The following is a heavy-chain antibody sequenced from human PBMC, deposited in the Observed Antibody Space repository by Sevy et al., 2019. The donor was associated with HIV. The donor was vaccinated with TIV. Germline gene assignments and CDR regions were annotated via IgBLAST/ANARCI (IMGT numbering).Heavy chain of an antibody. CDR1: GGSISSGGDY. V-gene: IGHV4-31*03. D-gene: IGHD4-17*01. CDR2: ISYSGST. CDR3: ARSPATVVHGEVFYYYGMDV. Sequence: SEILSLTCTVSGGSISSGGDYWTWIRQHPGKGLEWIGYISYSGSTYYNPSLKSRVTISVDTSKSQFSLKLSSATAADTAVYYCARSPATVVHGEVFYYYGMDVWGPGTTVTVSS. J-gene: IGHJ6*02.